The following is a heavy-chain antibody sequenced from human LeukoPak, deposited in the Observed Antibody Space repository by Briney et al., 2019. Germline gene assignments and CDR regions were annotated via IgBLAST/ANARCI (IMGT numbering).Heavy chain of an antibody. CDR3: AGDYYDFWRGYYYYYMDV. CDR2: IYTSGST. D-gene: IGHD3-3*01. Sequence: SQTLSLTCTVSGGSISSGSYYWSWIRQPAGKGLEWIGRIYTSGSTNYNPSLKSRVTISVDTSKNQFSLKLSSVTAADTAVYYCAGDYYDFWRGYYYYYMDVWGKGTTVTVSS. CDR1: GGSISSGSYY. J-gene: IGHJ6*03. V-gene: IGHV4-61*02.